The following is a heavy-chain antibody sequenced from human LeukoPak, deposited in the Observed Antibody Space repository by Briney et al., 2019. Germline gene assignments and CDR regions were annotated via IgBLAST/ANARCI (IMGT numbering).Heavy chain of an antibody. Sequence: TGGSLRLSCVASGFTVSSNYMSWVRQAPGKGLEWVSVIYSGGSTYYADSVKGRFTISRDNPKNTLYLQMNSLRVEDTAVYYCARDYGVAEGYWGQGTLVTVSS. D-gene: IGHD6-19*01. CDR3: ARDYGVAEGY. CDR1: GFTVSSNY. CDR2: IYSGGST. V-gene: IGHV3-53*01. J-gene: IGHJ4*02.